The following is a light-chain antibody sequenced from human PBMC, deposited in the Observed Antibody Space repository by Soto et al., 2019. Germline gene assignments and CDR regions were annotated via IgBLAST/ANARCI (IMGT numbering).Light chain of an antibody. Sequence: QPVLTQPPSVSGAPGQRVTISCTGSSSNIGSTYDVQWYQQLPGTAPKLLIHGNTDRPSGVPDRFSGSKSGTSASLAITGLQAHDKADYYCQSYDDSLSVHYVFGAGTKLTVL. CDR2: GNT. CDR3: QSYDDSLSVHYV. J-gene: IGLJ1*01. CDR1: SSNIGSTYD. V-gene: IGLV1-40*01.